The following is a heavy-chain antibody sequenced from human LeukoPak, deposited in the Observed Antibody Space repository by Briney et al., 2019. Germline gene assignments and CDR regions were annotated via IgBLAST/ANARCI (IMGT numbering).Heavy chain of an antibody. CDR1: GYTFTGYY. D-gene: IGHD3-3*01. Sequence: VASVKVSCKASGYTFTGYYMHWVRQAPGQGLEWMGWINPNSGGTNYAQKFQGRVTMTRDTSISTAYMELSRLRSDDTAVYYCARERYDFWSGYYQYFQHWGQGTLVTVSS. J-gene: IGHJ1*01. CDR2: INPNSGGT. CDR3: ARERYDFWSGYYQYFQH. V-gene: IGHV1-2*02.